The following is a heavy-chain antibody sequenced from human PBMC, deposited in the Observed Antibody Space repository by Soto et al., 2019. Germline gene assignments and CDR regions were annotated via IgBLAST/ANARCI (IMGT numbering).Heavy chain of an antibody. J-gene: IGHJ4*02. V-gene: IGHV4-34*01. CDR1: GGSFSGYY. CDR2: INHSGST. CDR3: ARVLRGSSWYQY. Sequence: SETLSLTCAVYGGSFSGYYWSWIRQPPGKGLEWIGEINHSGSTNYNPSLKSRVTISVDTSKNQFSLKLSSVTAADTAVYYCARVLRGSSWYQYWGQGTLVTVSS. D-gene: IGHD6-13*01.